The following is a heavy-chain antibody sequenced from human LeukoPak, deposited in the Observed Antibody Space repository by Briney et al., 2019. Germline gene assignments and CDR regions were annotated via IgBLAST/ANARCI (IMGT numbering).Heavy chain of an antibody. CDR3: ARGDYYDSSGPIDY. V-gene: IGHV4-30-4*01. CDR1: GGSISSGDYY. J-gene: IGHJ4*02. CDR2: IYYSGST. D-gene: IGHD3-22*01. Sequence: SETLSLTCTVSGGSISSGDYYWGWIRQPPGKGLEWIGYIYYSGSTYYNPSLKSRVTISVDTSKNQFSLKLSSVTAADTAVYYCARGDYYDSSGPIDYWGQGTLVTVSS.